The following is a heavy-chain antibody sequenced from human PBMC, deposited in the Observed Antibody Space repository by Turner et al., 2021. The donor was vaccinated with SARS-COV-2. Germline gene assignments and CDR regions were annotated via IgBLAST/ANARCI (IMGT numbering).Heavy chain of an antibody. CDR1: GDTLIELS. V-gene: IGHV1-24*01. Sequence: QVQLVQSGAEVTKPGASVKVTCKVSGDTLIELSMHWVRPAPGKGLEWMGGFDPEDGETIYAQKFQGRVTMTEDTSTDTAYMELSSLRSEDTAVYYCATAPANYYDSSGSKGFYYYYYGMDVWGQGTTVTVSS. CDR3: ATAPANYYDSSGSKGFYYYYYGMDV. J-gene: IGHJ6*02. CDR2: FDPEDGET. D-gene: IGHD3-22*01.